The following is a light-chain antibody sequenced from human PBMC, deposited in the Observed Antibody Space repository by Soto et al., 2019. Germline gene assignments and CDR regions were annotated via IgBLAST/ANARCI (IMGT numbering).Light chain of an antibody. Sequence: QSALTQPASVSGSPGQSITISCTGTSSDIGAYNYVSWNQQHPGKAPKLMIYEVSNRPSGVSNRFSSSKSGNTASLTISGLQAEDEADYYCSSYTSSSTYVFGTGTKVTVL. J-gene: IGLJ1*01. CDR1: SSDIGAYNY. CDR2: EVS. V-gene: IGLV2-14*01. CDR3: SSYTSSSTYV.